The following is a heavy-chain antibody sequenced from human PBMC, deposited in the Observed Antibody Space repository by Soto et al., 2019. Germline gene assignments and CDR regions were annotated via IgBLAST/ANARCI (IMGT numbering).Heavy chain of an antibody. Sequence: GGSLRLSCAASGFTFNSYMSWVRQAPGKGLEWVSGISGSGGSTNYADSVKGRFTISRDNSKNTLYLQMNNLRAEDTAVYYCAPQGARGPYYFDHWGQGTLVTVSS. J-gene: IGHJ4*02. V-gene: IGHV3-23*01. CDR3: APQGARGPYYFDH. D-gene: IGHD1-26*01. CDR1: GFTFNSY. CDR2: ISGSGGST.